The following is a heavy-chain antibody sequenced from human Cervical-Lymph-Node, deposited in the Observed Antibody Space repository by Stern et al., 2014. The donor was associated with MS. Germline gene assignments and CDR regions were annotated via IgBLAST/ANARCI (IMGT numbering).Heavy chain of an antibody. CDR2: INPISGST. CDR3: ARSPTIAPKFYFDY. CDR1: GFTFTVSY. J-gene: IGHJ4*02. Sequence: QMQLVQSGAEVKKPGASVNISCKTSGFTFTVSYMHWMRQAPGHGLEWMGTINPISGSTTYAQKFQGRVTMTRDVSTSTIYMDLSSLRSEDTAVFYCARSPTIAPKFYFDYWGQGTLVTVSS. D-gene: IGHD6-13*01. V-gene: IGHV1-46*01.